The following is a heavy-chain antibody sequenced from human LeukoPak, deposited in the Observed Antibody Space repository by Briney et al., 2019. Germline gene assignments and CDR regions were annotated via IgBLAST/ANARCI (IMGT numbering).Heavy chain of an antibody. V-gene: IGHV4-59*01. CDR2: IYYSGST. CDR3: ARDAHYYDSSGYYPFDAFDI. D-gene: IGHD3-22*01. CDR1: GGSISSYY. Sequence: SETLSLTCTVSGGSISSYYWSWIRQPPRKGLEWIGYIYYSGSTNYNPSLKSRVTISVDTSKNQFSLKLSSVTAADTAVYYCARDAHYYDSSGYYPFDAFDIWGQGTMVTVSS. J-gene: IGHJ3*02.